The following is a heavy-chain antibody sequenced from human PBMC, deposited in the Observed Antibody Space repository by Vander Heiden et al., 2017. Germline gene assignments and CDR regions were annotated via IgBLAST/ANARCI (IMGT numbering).Heavy chain of an antibody. CDR1: GFTVSSNF. CDR3: VRELAVTSDAFDI. Sequence: EVQLVETGGGLIQPGGSLRLSCAASGFTVSSNFMSWVRQAPGKGLGWVSIIYDGITTYYADSVKGRFTISRDNSKNMLYLQMSSLRAEDTAVYYCVRELAVTSDAFDIWGQGTMVTVSS. V-gene: IGHV3-53*02. D-gene: IGHD2-21*02. CDR2: IYDGITT. J-gene: IGHJ3*02.